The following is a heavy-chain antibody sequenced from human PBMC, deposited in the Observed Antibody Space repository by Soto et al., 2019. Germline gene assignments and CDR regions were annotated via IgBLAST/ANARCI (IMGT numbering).Heavy chain of an antibody. CDR3: ARYPPYEDTAMEGAGFDY. V-gene: IGHV1-69*06. D-gene: IGHD5-18*01. J-gene: IGHJ4*02. Sequence: SVKVSCKASGGTFSIYAISCVRQAPLQWLEWMGGIIPIFGTANYAQKFQGRVTITADKSTSTAYMELSSLRSEDTAVYYCARYPPYEDTAMEGAGFDYWGQGTLVTVSS. CDR2: IIPIFGTA. CDR1: GGTFSIYA.